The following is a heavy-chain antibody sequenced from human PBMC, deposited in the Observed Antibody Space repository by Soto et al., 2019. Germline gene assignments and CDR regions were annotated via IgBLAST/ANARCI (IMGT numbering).Heavy chain of an antibody. CDR1: GFTFSDHY. CDR3: AWTKRDYYYYYMDV. CDR2: TRNKANSYNT. Sequence: GGSLRLSCAASGFTFSDHYMDWVRQAPGKGLEWVGRTRNKANSYNTEYGASVKGGFTISRDDLKNSLYLQMNSLKTEDTAVYYCAWTKRDYYYYYMDVWGKGTTVTVSS. V-gene: IGHV3-72*01. J-gene: IGHJ6*03. D-gene: IGHD1-1*01.